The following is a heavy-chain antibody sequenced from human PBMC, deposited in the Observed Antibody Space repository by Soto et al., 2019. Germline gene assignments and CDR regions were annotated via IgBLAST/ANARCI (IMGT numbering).Heavy chain of an antibody. CDR3: TRRRDWTAMDPLAY. CDR2: IRSKVNTYAT. D-gene: IGHD5-18*01. Sequence: EVQLVESGGGLVQPGGSLKLSCAASGFTLSDSAMHWVRQASGKGLEWVGRIRSKVNTYATAYAASVKGRFTISRDDSVNTTYLQMNSLKAEDTAVYYCTRRRDWTAMDPLAYWGQGTLVTVSS. CDR1: GFTLSDSA. V-gene: IGHV3-73*02. J-gene: IGHJ4*02.